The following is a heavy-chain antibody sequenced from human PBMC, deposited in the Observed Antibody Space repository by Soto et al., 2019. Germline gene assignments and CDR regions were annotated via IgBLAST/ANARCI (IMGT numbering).Heavy chain of an antibody. Sequence: ASVKVSCKASGYTFTSYDINWVRQATGQGLEWMGWMNPNSGNTGYAQKFQGRVTMTRNASISTAYMELSSLRSEDTAVYYCAFFSRYNCNYESFDYWGQGSLVTVYS. J-gene: IGHJ4*02. CDR2: MNPNSGNT. CDR1: GYTFTSYD. CDR3: AFFSRYNCNYESFDY. V-gene: IGHV1-8*01. D-gene: IGHD1-7*01.